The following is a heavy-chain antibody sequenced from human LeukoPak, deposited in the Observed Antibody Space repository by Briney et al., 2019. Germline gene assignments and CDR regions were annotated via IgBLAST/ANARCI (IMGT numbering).Heavy chain of an antibody. CDR1: GFTFSSYA. Sequence: GGSLRLSCAASGFTFSSYAMHWVRQAPGKGLEWVAVISYDGSNKYYADSVKGRFTISRDNSKNTLYLQMNSLKTEDTAVYYCTTLPTYSGSYYTGDYWGQGTLVTVSS. CDR3: TTLPTYSGSYYTGDY. CDR2: ISYDGSNK. J-gene: IGHJ4*02. V-gene: IGHV3-30*04. D-gene: IGHD1-26*01.